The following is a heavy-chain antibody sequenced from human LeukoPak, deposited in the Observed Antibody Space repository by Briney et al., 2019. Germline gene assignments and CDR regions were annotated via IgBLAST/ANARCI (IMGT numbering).Heavy chain of an antibody. CDR1: GYSFTSYW. Sequence: GESLKISCKGSGYSFTSYWIGWVRQMPGKGLEWMGIIYPGDSDTRYSPSFQGQVTISADKSISTAYLQWSSLKASDTAMYYCARGGRYCSGGSCYPDWFDPWGQGPLVTVSS. CDR2: IYPGDSDT. CDR3: ARGGRYCSGGSCYPDWFDP. D-gene: IGHD2-15*01. J-gene: IGHJ5*02. V-gene: IGHV5-51*01.